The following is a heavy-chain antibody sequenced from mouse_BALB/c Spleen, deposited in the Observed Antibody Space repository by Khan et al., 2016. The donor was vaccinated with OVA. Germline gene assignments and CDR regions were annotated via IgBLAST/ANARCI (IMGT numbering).Heavy chain of an antibody. CDR2: IWSDGST. V-gene: IGHV2-6-1*01. CDR1: GFSLTSYG. Sequence: VQLQQSGPGLAAPSQSLSITCTISGFSLTSYGVHWVRQPPGKGLEWLAVIWSDGSTNYNSALKSRLTITKDNSQSQVFLKMNSLQTDDTAIYVCARQPYYHYNIMDYWGQGTSVTVSS. D-gene: IGHD2-10*01. CDR3: ARQPYYHYNIMDY. J-gene: IGHJ4*01.